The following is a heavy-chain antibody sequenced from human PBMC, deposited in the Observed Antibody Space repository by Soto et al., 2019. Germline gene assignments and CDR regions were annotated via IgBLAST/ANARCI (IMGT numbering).Heavy chain of an antibody. D-gene: IGHD4-4*01. CDR1: GLKFSDAW. J-gene: IGHJ4*02. CDR3: AWDNSGRFRTDH. V-gene: IGHV3-15*07. CDR2: IKSKGGGVTK. Sequence: EVQLVESGGGLVKPGDSLRLSCAVSGLKFSDAWMNWVRQAPGTGLEWVGRIKSKGGGVTKDYAAPVKGRFAISRDDSRDTLYLQMNSLKIEDTAVYYCAWDNSGRFRTDHWGQGTLVTVS.